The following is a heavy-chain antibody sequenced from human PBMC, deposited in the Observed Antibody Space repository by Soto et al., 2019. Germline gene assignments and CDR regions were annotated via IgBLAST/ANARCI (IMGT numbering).Heavy chain of an antibody. CDR1: GFTFSSYG. V-gene: IGHV3-30*18. D-gene: IGHD6-13*01. CDR2: ISYDGSNK. Sequence: GGSLRLSCAASGFTFSSYGMHWVRQAPGKGLEWVAVISYDGSNKYYADSVKGRFTISRDNSKNTLYLQMNSLRAEDTAVYYWAKDLLQQLVRYYYYYGMDVWGQGTTVTVSS. CDR3: AKDLLQQLVRYYYYYGMDV. J-gene: IGHJ6*02.